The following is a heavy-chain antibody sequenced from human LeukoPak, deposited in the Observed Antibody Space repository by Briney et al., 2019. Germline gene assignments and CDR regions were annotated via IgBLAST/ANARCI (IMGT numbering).Heavy chain of an antibody. CDR3: ARGYSSSWYDLTYNWFDP. CDR1: GGSFSGYY. V-gene: IGHV4-34*01. CDR2: INHSGST. D-gene: IGHD6-13*01. Sequence: SETLSLTCAVYGGSFSGYYWSWIRQPPGEGLEWIGEINHSGSTNYNPSLKSRVTISVDTSKNQFSLKLSSVTAADTAVYYCARGYSSSWYDLTYNWFDPWGQGTLVTVSS. J-gene: IGHJ5*02.